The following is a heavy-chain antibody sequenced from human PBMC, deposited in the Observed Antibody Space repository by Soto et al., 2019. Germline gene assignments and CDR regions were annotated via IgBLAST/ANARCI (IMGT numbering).Heavy chain of an antibody. J-gene: IGHJ6*02. CDR3: ARPLGFGEYYYYGMDV. D-gene: IGHD3-10*01. CDR2: ISYDGSNK. V-gene: IGHV3-30-3*01. Sequence: GGSLRLSCAASGFTFSSYAMHWVRQAPGKGLEWVAVISYDGSNKYYADSVKGRFTISRDNSKNTLYLQMNSLRAEDTAVYYCARPLGFGEYYYYGMDVWGQGTTVTVSS. CDR1: GFTFSSYA.